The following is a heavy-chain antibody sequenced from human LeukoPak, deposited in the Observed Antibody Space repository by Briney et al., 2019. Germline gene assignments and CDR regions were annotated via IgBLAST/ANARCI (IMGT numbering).Heavy chain of an antibody. CDR2: IYYSGST. CDR1: GGSIISYY. D-gene: IGHD2-15*01. V-gene: IGHV4-59*01. Sequence: SETLSLTCTVSGGSIISYYWNWIRQPPGKGLEWIGYIYYSGSTNHNPSLKSRVTISVDTPKNQFSLKLSSVTAADTAMYYCARETCSGGYCYLLDYWGQGTLVTVSS. CDR3: ARETCSGGYCYLLDY. J-gene: IGHJ4*02.